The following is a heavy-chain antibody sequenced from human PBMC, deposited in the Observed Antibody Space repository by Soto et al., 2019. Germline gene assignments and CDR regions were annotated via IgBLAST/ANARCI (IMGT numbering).Heavy chain of an antibody. J-gene: IGHJ5*02. Sequence: LSLTCTVSGGSISSGDYYWSWIRQPPGKGLEWIGYIYYSGSTYYNPSLKSRVTISVDTSKNQFSLKLSSVTAADTAVYYCARVGPFDFWSGYYPNWFDPWGQGTLVTVSS. D-gene: IGHD3-3*01. CDR2: IYYSGST. CDR1: GGSISSGDYY. CDR3: ARVGPFDFWSGYYPNWFDP. V-gene: IGHV4-30-4*01.